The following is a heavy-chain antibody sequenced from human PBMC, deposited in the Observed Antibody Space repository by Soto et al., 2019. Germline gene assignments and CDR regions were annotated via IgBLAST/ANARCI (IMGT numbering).Heavy chain of an antibody. CDR1: GFTFDDYA. CDR2: ISWNSGSI. CDR3: AKAEEDKGDAFDI. Sequence: PGGSLRLSCAASGFTFDDYAMHWVRQAPGKGLEWVSGISWNSGSIGYADSVKGRFTISRDNAKNSLYLQMNSLRAEDTALYYCAKAEEDKGDAFDIWGQGTMVTVSS. V-gene: IGHV3-9*01. J-gene: IGHJ3*02.